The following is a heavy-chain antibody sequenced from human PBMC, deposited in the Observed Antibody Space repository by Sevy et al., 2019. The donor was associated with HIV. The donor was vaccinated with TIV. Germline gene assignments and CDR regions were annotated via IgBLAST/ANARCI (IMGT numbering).Heavy chain of an antibody. CDR1: GFTFSNYW. Sequence: GGSLRLSCAVSGFTFSNYWMSWVRQAPGKGLESVANINEDRSEKYYVGSVKGRFTISRDNARNSLYLEMNNLRTEDTAVYYCASSVNSGWSGAFDIWGQGTMVTVSS. D-gene: IGHD6-19*01. V-gene: IGHV3-7*01. J-gene: IGHJ3*02. CDR3: ASSVNSGWSGAFDI. CDR2: INEDRSEK.